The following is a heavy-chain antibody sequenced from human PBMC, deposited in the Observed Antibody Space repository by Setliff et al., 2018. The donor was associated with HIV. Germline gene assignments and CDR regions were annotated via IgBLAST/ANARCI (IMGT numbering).Heavy chain of an antibody. J-gene: IGHJ4*02. CDR3: AKDHAXXXXFTXLLDN. CDR1: GFTFRSYW. Sequence: GSLRLSCAASGFTFRSYWMTWXXXXXXXGXGWVENXKEDGREKYYVDSVKGRFTISRDXXXNSLXXQINSLRAEDTAVYYCAKDHAXXXXFTXLLDNRXQGXXVT. D-gene: IGHD2-8*01. CDR2: XKEDGREK. V-gene: IGHV3-7*03.